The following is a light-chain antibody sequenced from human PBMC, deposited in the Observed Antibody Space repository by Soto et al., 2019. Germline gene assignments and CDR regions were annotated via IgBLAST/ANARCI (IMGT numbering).Light chain of an antibody. V-gene: IGKV3-20*01. J-gene: IGKJ1*01. CDR2: GAS. Sequence: EIVLTQSPGTLSLSPGERATLSCRASQSVSSTFLAWYQQKTGQAPRLLISGASTMATVIPDLFSGGASGTFFTLSISRLEPEVFTVYYCQQYITPCTFGQGTKVDTK. CDR1: QSVSSTF. CDR3: QQYITPCT.